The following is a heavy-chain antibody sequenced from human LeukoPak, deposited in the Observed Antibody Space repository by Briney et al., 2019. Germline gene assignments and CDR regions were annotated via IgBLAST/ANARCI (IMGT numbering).Heavy chain of an antibody. CDR2: ISYNETNK. CDR1: GFIFNNA. CDR3: ARVGGSGWYGYIDY. J-gene: IGHJ4*02. D-gene: IGHD6-19*01. Sequence: GGSLRLSCTASGFIFNNAMHWARRAPGKGLEWVALISYNETNKYYPDSVKGRFTISRDSSKNTVYLQMGSLRADDTAVYYCARVGGSGWYGYIDYWGQGTLVRVSS. V-gene: IGHV3-30*04.